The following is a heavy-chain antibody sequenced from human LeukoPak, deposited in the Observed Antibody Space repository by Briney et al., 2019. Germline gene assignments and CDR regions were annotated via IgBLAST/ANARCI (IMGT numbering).Heavy chain of an antibody. D-gene: IGHD3-16*01. V-gene: IGHV3-66*01. Sequence: GSLRLSCAASGFTVSSNYMSWVRQGPGKGLEWVSFIYSGDSTYYADSVKGRFTISRDNSKNTLYLQMNSLRAEDTAVYYCTRVGEDDTFDLWGQGTMVTVSS. CDR1: GFTVSSNY. CDR2: IYSGDST. J-gene: IGHJ3*01. CDR3: TRVGEDDTFDL.